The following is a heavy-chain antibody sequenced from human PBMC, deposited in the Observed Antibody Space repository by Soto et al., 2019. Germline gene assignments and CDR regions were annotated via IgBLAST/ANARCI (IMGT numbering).Heavy chain of an antibody. CDR1: GFTFSSYA. J-gene: IGHJ3*02. V-gene: IGHV3-23*01. Sequence: GGSLRLSCAASGFTFSSYAMSWVRQAPGKGLEWVSAISDSGGSTYYADSVKGRFTISRDNSKNTLYLQMNSLRAEDTAVYYCAKDHYDILTGEGIGAFDIWGQGTMVTVSS. D-gene: IGHD3-9*01. CDR3: AKDHYDILTGEGIGAFDI. CDR2: ISDSGGST.